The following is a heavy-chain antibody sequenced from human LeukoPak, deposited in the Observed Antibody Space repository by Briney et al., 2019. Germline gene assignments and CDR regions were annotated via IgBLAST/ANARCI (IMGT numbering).Heavy chain of an antibody. Sequence: GASVKVSCKASGYTFTGYYMHWVRQAPGQGLKWMGWINPNSGGTNYAQKFQGRVTMTRDTSISTAYMELSRLRSDDTAVYYCAREGLPAAIFRGAFDIWGQGTMVTVSS. D-gene: IGHD2-2*02. CDR2: INPNSGGT. V-gene: IGHV1-2*02. J-gene: IGHJ3*02. CDR3: AREGLPAAIFRGAFDI. CDR1: GYTFTGYY.